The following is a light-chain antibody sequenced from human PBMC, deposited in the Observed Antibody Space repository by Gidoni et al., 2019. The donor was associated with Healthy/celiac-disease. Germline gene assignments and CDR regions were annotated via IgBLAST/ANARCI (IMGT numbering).Light chain of an antibody. V-gene: IGKV1-39*01. J-gene: IGKJ1*01. CDR1: QSISSY. CDR3: QQSYSTPRT. Sequence: DIQMTKHPSSLSASVGDRVTITCRASQSISSYLNWYQQKPGKDPKLLIYAASSLQSGVPSRFSGSGSGTYFTLTISSLQPEDFATYYCQQSYSTPRTFXQXTKVEIK. CDR2: AAS.